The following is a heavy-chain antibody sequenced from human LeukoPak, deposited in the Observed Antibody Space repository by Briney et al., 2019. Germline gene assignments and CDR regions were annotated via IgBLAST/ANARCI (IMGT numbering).Heavy chain of an antibody. CDR1: GFTFSSYA. CDR2: ISGSGGST. Sequence: GGSLRLSCAASGFTFSSYAMSRVRQAPGKGLEWVSAISGSGGSTYYADSVKGRFTISRDNSKNTLYLQMNSLRAEDTAVYYCASGSGSYSNWDYWGQGTLVTVSS. J-gene: IGHJ4*02. V-gene: IGHV3-23*01. D-gene: IGHD3-10*01. CDR3: ASGSGSYSNWDY.